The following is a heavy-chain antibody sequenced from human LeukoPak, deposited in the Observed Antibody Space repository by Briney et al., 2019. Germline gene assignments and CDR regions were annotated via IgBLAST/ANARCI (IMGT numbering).Heavy chain of an antibody. CDR3: ARAGGPYYYDSSGYYPFDY. CDR1: GYTFTSYG. D-gene: IGHD3-22*01. V-gene: IGHV1-69*13. Sequence: ASVKVSCKASGYTFTSYGISWVRQAPGQGLEWMGGIIPIFGTANYAQKFQGRVTITADESTSTAYMELSSLRSEDTAVYYCARAGGPYYYDSSGYYPFDYWGQGTLVTVSS. J-gene: IGHJ4*02. CDR2: IIPIFGTA.